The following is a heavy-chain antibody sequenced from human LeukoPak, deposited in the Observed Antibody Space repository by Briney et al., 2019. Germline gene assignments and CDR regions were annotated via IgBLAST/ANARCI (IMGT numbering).Heavy chain of an antibody. Sequence: SETLSLTCTVSGYSISTGYYWGWIRQPPGQGLEWMGNIYHNGSTYYNPSLKSRVTISVDTSENQFSLKLSSVTAADTAVYYCAREHYGGNSRGFDYWGQGTLVTVSS. V-gene: IGHV4-38-2*02. CDR2: IYHNGST. J-gene: IGHJ4*02. D-gene: IGHD4-23*01. CDR3: AREHYGGNSRGFDY. CDR1: GYSISTGYY.